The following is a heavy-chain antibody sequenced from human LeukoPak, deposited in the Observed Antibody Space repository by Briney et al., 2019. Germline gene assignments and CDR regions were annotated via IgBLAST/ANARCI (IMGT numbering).Heavy chain of an antibody. J-gene: IGHJ6*03. Sequence: GASVKVSCTASGYTFTIYGISWVRQAPGQGLEWLGWISAYNGNTNYAQKLQGRVAMTTDTSTSTAYMELRSLRSDDTAVYYCARGKPSYDSSGYPDYYYYMDVWGKGTTVTVSS. D-gene: IGHD3-22*01. CDR2: ISAYNGNT. CDR1: GYTFTIYG. V-gene: IGHV1-18*01. CDR3: ARGKPSYDSSGYPDYYYYMDV.